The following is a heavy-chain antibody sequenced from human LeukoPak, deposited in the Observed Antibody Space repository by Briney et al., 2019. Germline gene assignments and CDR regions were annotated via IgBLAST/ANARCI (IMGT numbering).Heavy chain of an antibody. J-gene: IGHJ5*02. D-gene: IGHD6-6*01. CDR1: GYSLSSGYY. CDR2: FYHSGIP. Sequence: PSESLSLTCIVPGYSLSSGYYWGWIRRLPGKGREWIGKFYHSGIPYYNPSLKSRVTIPVDTSEDQLSLKLNSVTAAHTAVYYCARYSSSFVLDWFLPGRQGPLLTVPT. CDR3: ARYSSSFVLDWFLP. V-gene: IGHV4-38-2*02.